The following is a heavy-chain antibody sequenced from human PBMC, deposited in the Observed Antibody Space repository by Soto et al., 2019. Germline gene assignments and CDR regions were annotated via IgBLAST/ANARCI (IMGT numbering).Heavy chain of an antibody. CDR2: INPGNGNT. CDR1: GYSFMTYA. J-gene: IGHJ4*02. V-gene: IGHV1-3*01. CDR3: ARVRMLWYGELSH. D-gene: IGHD3-10*01. Sequence: QVQLVQSGAEVKKPGASVKISCKTSGYSFMTYALHWVRQAPGQRLEWMGWINPGNGNTDYSQKLQGRVTITRDTSARTVFMEVANLTSEDTAVYYCARVRMLWYGELSHWGQGTLVTVSA.